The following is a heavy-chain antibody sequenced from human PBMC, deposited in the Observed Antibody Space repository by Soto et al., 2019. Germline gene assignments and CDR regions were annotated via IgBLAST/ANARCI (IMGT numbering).Heavy chain of an antibody. CDR3: ARRELVRSDNWFDT. V-gene: IGHV1-18*01. CDR2: INAYNGNT. Sequence: QVQLVQSGAEVRKPGASVKVSCKASDYTFTSYGISWVRQAPGQGLEWMGWINAYNGNTHYAEKFQGRVTMTTDTSTSTAYMELRSLRSDDTAVYYCARRELVRSDNWFDTWGQGTLVTVS. CDR1: DYTFTSYG. J-gene: IGHJ5*02. D-gene: IGHD1-26*01.